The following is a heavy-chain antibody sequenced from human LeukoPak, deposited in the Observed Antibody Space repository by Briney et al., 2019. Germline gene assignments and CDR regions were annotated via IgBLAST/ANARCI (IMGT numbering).Heavy chain of an antibody. J-gene: IGHJ4*02. CDR1: GGSISTYY. V-gene: IGHV4-59*01. CDR2: IYYSGST. Sequence: PSETLSLTCTVSGGSISTYYWSWIRQPPGEGLEWIGFIYYSGSTNYNPSLKSRVTISVDTSKNQFSLKLSSVTAADAAVYYCARGGMATTHWGQGTLVTVSS. D-gene: IGHD5-24*01. CDR3: ARGGMATTH.